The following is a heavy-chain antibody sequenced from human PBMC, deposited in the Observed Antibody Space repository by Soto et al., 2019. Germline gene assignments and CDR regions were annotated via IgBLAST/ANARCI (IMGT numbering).Heavy chain of an antibody. CDR1: GYTFTSYD. D-gene: IGHD1-26*01. CDR2: MNPNSGNT. J-gene: IGHJ1*01. CDR3: ARGLYSGSYLAFQH. Sequence: ASVKVSCKASGYTFTSYDINWVRQATGQGLEWMGWMNPNSGNTGYAQKFQGRVTMTRNTSISTAYMELSSLRSEDTAVYYCARGLYSGSYLAFQHCGQGPLFTVSS. V-gene: IGHV1-8*01.